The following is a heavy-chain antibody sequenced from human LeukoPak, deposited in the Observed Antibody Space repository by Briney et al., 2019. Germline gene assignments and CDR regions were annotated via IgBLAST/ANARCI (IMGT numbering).Heavy chain of an antibody. CDR3: ARGDCSGGSCYSLTYFDY. CDR2: INPSGGST. CDR1: GYTFTSYY. Sequence: ASVKVSCKASGYTFTSYYMHWVRQAPGQGLEWMGIINPSGGSTSYAQKFQGRVTMTRDTSTSTVYMELSSLRSEGTAVYYCARGDCSGGSCYSLTYFDYWGQGTLVTVSS. D-gene: IGHD2-15*01. J-gene: IGHJ4*02. V-gene: IGHV1-46*01.